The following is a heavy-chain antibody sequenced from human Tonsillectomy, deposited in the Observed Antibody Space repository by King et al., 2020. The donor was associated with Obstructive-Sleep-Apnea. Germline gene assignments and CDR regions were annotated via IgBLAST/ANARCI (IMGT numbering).Heavy chain of an antibody. CDR2: VGGSGRGGST. V-gene: IGHV3-23*04. CDR3: AKEGPIAGAPSFYYGMDG. D-gene: IGHD6-13*01. CDR1: GCTFSSFA. J-gene: IGHJ6*02. Sequence: VQLVESGGGLVQPGGSLRLSCAASGCTFSSFAMTWVRQAPGKGLEWVSTVGGSGRGGSTHYPDSVKGRFTISRDDSKNSLFLQMSSLRVDDTAVYYCAKEGPIAGAPSFYYGMDGWGQGTTVTVSS.